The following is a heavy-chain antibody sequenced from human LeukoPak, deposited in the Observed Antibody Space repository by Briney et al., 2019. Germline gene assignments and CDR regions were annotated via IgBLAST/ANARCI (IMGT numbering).Heavy chain of an antibody. CDR1: GFTFSSYA. CDR3: AKDLGYTSYGYYFDH. CDR2: ISGSGGRT. D-gene: IGHD5-24*01. Sequence: GRSLRLSCAASGFTFSSYAMSWVRQAPGKGLEWVSAISGSGGRTYYADSVKGRFTISRDNSRNTLYLQMNSLRAGDTGVYYCAKDLGYTSYGYYFDHWGQGTLVTVSS. J-gene: IGHJ4*02. V-gene: IGHV3-23*01.